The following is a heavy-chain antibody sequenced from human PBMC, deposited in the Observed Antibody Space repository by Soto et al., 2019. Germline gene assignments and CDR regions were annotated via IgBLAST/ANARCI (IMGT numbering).Heavy chain of an antibody. D-gene: IGHD3-22*01. Sequence: GGSLRLSCAASGFTFSSYGMHWVRQAPGKGLEWVAVIWYDGSNKYYAGSVKGRFTISRDNSKNTLYLQMNSLRAEDTAVYYCARGYYYDSSGYVEYFQHWGQGTLVTVSS. J-gene: IGHJ1*01. V-gene: IGHV3-33*01. CDR1: GFTFSSYG. CDR3: ARGYYYDSSGYVEYFQH. CDR2: IWYDGSNK.